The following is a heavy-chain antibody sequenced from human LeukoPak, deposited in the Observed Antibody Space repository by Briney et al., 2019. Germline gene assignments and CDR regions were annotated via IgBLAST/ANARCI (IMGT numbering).Heavy chain of an antibody. Sequence: LSETLSLTCTVSGGSISSYYWSWIRQPAGKGLEWIGRIYTSGSTNYNPSLKSRVTISVDKSKNQFSLKLSSVTAADTAVYYCARLPEDSSGYYYYFDYWGQGTLVTVSS. CDR1: GGSISSYY. J-gene: IGHJ4*02. D-gene: IGHD3-22*01. V-gene: IGHV4-4*07. CDR2: IYTSGST. CDR3: ARLPEDSSGYYYYFDY.